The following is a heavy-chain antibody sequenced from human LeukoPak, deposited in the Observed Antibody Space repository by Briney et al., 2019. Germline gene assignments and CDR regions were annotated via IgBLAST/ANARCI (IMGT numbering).Heavy chain of an antibody. CDR2: MNPDTGAT. Sequence: ASVKVSCKASGYTFNGYYMHWVRQAPGQGLEWMGWMNPDTGATNYAQKFQGRVSMTRDTSISTAYMELSRLRSDDTAVYYCAREAEQLSYYFDYWGQGTLVTVSS. D-gene: IGHD1-14*01. CDR1: GYTFNGYY. J-gene: IGHJ4*02. V-gene: IGHV1-2*02. CDR3: AREAEQLSYYFDY.